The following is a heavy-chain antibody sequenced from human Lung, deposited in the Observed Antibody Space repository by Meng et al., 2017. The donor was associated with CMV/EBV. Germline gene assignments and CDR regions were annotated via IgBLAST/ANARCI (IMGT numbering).Heavy chain of an antibody. J-gene: IGHJ5*02. CDR2: MDPNSGNT. CDR3: TRDGHTGRHGWRYDTGWFDP. CDR1: YD. V-gene: IGHV1-8*01. D-gene: IGHD2-8*02. Sequence: YDINWVRQTSGQGLEWMGWMDPNSGNTGYAQNFQSRLSMTISTSTSTAYMELNSLRSEDTAVYYCTRDGHTGRHGWRYDTGWFDPWGQGTLVTVSS.